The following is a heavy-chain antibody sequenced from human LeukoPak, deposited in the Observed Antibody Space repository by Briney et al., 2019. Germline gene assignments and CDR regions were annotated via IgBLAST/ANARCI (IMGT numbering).Heavy chain of an antibody. D-gene: IGHD3-10*01. CDR2: INPDGSEK. J-gene: IGHJ5*01. V-gene: IGHV3-7*01. CDR3: ARRPRGVIIKSWFDS. Sequence: GGSLRLSCAASGFTFSIYSMSWVRQAPGKGLEWAANINPDGSEKYYLDSVKGRMTISRDNAKNALYLQMNSLRAEDTAVYYCARRPRGVIIKSWFDSWGQGTLVTVSS. CDR1: GFTFSIYS.